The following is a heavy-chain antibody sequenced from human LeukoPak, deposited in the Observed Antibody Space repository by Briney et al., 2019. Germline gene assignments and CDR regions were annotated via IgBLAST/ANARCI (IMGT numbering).Heavy chain of an antibody. CDR3: ARGRQYSSSWYYYYGMDV. V-gene: IGHV3-33*01. J-gene: IGHJ6*02. CDR2: TWYDGSNK. Sequence: RRSLRLSCAASGFTFSSYGMHWVRQAPGKGLEWVAVTWYDGSNKYYADSVKGRFTISRDNSKNTLYLQMNSLRAEDTAVYYCARGRQYSSSWYYYYGMDVWGQGTTVTVSS. D-gene: IGHD6-13*01. CDR1: GFTFSSYG.